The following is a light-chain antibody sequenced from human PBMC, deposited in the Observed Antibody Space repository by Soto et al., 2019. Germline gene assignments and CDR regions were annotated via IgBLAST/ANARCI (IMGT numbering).Light chain of an antibody. CDR2: GAS. J-gene: IGKJ1*01. CDR1: QSISDT. Sequence: EIVMTQSPATLSVSPGGRATLSCRASQSISDTLAWYQQKPGQAPRLLIHGASTRAPGFPARFSGSGSGTDFTLTISSLQPDDFATYYCQQYNVYSRTFGQGTKVDIK. CDR3: QQYNVYSRT. V-gene: IGKV3-15*01.